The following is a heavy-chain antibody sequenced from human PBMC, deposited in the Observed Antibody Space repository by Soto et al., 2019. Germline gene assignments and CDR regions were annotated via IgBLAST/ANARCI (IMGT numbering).Heavy chain of an antibody. CDR3: ARSIAARLNWFDP. CDR2: IKQDGSEK. Sequence: GGSLRLSCAASGFTFSSYWMSWVRRAPGKGLERVANIKQDGSEKYYVESVKGRFTISRDNAKNSLYLQMYSLSAEDTAVYYCARSIAARLNWFDPWGQGTLVTVSS. D-gene: IGHD6-6*01. CDR1: GFTFSSYW. V-gene: IGHV3-7*01. J-gene: IGHJ5*02.